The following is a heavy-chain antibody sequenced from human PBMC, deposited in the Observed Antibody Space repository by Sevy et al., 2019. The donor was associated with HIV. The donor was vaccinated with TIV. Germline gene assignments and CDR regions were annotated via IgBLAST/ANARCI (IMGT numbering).Heavy chain of an antibody. J-gene: IGHJ4*02. Sequence: QLGGPLRLSCVASGFTFRSYWMHWVRQVPGKGLAWVARITNDGSGADYADSVKGRFTISRDNAKNTLYLQMNSLRVADTAFYYCVSPIYSNYYFEYWGRGTLVTVSS. CDR1: GFTFRSYW. V-gene: IGHV3-74*01. CDR2: ITNDGSGA. D-gene: IGHD4-4*01. CDR3: VSPIYSNYYFEY.